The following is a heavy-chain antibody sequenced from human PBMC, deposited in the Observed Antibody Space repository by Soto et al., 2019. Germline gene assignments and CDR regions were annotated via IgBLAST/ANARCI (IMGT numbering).Heavy chain of an antibody. CDR2: INPSSGST. J-gene: IGHJ5*02. CDR1: GYTFTSYY. CDR3: ARELGGISSWTYNGFDP. D-gene: IGHD6-13*01. Sequence: ASVKVSCKASGYTFTSYYMHWVRQAPGQGLEWMGIINPSSGSTSYAQKFQGRVTMTRDTSTSTVYMELSSLRSEDTAVYYCARELGGISSWTYNGFDPWGQGTLVTVSS. V-gene: IGHV1-46*01.